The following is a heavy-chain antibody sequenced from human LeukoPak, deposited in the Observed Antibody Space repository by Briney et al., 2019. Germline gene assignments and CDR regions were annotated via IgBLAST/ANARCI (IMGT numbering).Heavy chain of an antibody. CDR1: GGSFSGYY. D-gene: IGHD6-6*01. Sequence: PSETLSLTCAVYGGSFSGYYWSWIRQPPGKGLEWIGEINHSGSTNYNPSLKSRVAISVDTSKNHFSLKLSSVTAADTGVYYCVSRPSIAARVGPEYWGQGTLVTVSS. V-gene: IGHV4-34*01. J-gene: IGHJ4*02. CDR2: INHSGST. CDR3: VSRPSIAARVGPEY.